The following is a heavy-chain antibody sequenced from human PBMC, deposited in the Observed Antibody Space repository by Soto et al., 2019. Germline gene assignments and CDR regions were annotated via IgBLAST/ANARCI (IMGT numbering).Heavy chain of an antibody. CDR2: IIPILGIA. CDR1: GGTFSSYT. Sequence: QVQLVQSGAEVKKPGSSVKVSCKASGGTFSSYTISWVRQAPGQGLEWMGRIIPILGIANYAQKFQGRVTITADKSTSTAYMELSSLRSEDTAVYYCARDWSKTKDYYYGMDVWGQGTTVTVSS. CDR3: ARDWSKTKDYYYGMDV. J-gene: IGHJ6*02. D-gene: IGHD3-3*01. V-gene: IGHV1-69*08.